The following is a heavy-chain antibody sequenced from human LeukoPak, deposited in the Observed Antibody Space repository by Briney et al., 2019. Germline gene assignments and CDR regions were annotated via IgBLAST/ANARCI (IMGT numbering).Heavy chain of an antibody. CDR3: ARGFDILTGYYTKTAYYFDY. CDR1: GGSISSANYY. V-gene: IGHV4-61*01. Sequence: SETLSLTCTVSGGSISSANYYWSWIRQPPGKGLQWIGYTYYSGSTNYNPSLKSRVTMSLDTSKNQFSLKLSSVTAADTAVYYCARGFDILTGYYTKTAYYFDYWGQGTLVTVSS. J-gene: IGHJ4*02. D-gene: IGHD3-9*01. CDR2: TYYSGST.